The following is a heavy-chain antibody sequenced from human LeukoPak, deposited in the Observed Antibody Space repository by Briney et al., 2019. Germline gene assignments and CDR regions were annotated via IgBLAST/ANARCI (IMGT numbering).Heavy chain of an antibody. CDR3: ARDSYDSSGYYVPFDY. Sequence: SETLSLTCTVSGGSISSYYWSWVRQPPGKGLEWIGYIYYSGSTNYNPSLKSRVTISVDTSKNQFSLKLSSVTAADTAVYYCARDSYDSSGYYVPFDYWGQGTLVTVSS. D-gene: IGHD3-22*01. CDR1: GGSISSYY. V-gene: IGHV4-59*01. J-gene: IGHJ4*02. CDR2: IYYSGST.